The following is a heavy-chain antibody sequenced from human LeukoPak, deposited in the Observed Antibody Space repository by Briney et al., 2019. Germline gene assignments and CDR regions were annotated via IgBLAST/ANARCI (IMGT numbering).Heavy chain of an antibody. J-gene: IGHJ4*02. V-gene: IGHV4-4*02. D-gene: IGHD7-27*01. CDR1: GGSISSRNW. CDR2: TYHSGST. Sequence: KPSETLSLTCAVSGGSISSRNWCSWVRQPPGKGLEWIGETYHSGSTNYNPSLKSRVTISLDNSKNQFSLKLTSVTAADTAVYYCATTFNWAFDNWGQGTLVTVSS. CDR3: ATTFNWAFDN.